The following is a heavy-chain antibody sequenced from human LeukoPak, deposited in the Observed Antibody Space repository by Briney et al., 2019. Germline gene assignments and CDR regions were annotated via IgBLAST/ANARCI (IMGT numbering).Heavy chain of an antibody. J-gene: IGHJ4*02. CDR2: INPNSGGT. Sequence: ASVKVSCKASGYTFTDYYMHWVRQAPGQGLEWMGWINPNSGGTNYAQKFQGRVTMTRDTSISTAYMELSRLRSDDAAVYYCARGPRWELPHFDYWGQGTLVTVSS. D-gene: IGHD1-26*01. CDR1: GYTFTDYY. CDR3: ARGPRWELPHFDY. V-gene: IGHV1-2*02.